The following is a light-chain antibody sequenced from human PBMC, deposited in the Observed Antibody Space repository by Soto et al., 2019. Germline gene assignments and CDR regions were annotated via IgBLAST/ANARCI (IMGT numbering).Light chain of an antibody. Sequence: EIVLTQSPGTLSLSPGERATLSCRASQTVSRSSLAWYQQKPGQAPRLLIYGASSRATGIPDRFSGSGSGTDFSLTINGLQPDDFATYYCQQFAKSSTFGQGTTVEIK. CDR2: GAS. V-gene: IGKV3-20*01. J-gene: IGKJ1*01. CDR1: QTVSRSS. CDR3: QQFAKSST.